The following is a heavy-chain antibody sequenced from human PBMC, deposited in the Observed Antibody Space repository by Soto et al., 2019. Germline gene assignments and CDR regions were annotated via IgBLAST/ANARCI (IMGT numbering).Heavy chain of an antibody. D-gene: IGHD3-22*01. CDR2: IYYSGST. V-gene: IGHV4-61*08. CDR1: GGSVSTDDYF. J-gene: IGHJ6*02. Sequence: PSETLSLTCTVSGGSVSTDDYFWIWLRQAPGKRLEWIAHIYYSGSTNYNPSLKSRATISVDTSRSQVFLTLTFKKAAEAALYYCARTYNYSDYDFDVWGQGTAVTVSS. CDR3: ARTYNYSDYDFDV.